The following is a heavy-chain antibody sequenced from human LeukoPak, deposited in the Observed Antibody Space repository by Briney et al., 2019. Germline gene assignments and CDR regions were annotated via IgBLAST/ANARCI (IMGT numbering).Heavy chain of an antibody. CDR2: IYYSGST. D-gene: IGHD5-12*01. J-gene: IGHJ6*02. CDR3: ARDGGSGYDLYYYGMDV. Sequence: PSETLSLTCTVSGGSISSYYWGWIRQPPGKGLEWIGSIYYSGSTYYNPSLKSRVTISVDTSKNQFSLKLSSVTAADTAVYYCARDGGSGYDLYYYGMDVWGQGTTVTVSS. CDR1: GGSISSYY. V-gene: IGHV4-39*07.